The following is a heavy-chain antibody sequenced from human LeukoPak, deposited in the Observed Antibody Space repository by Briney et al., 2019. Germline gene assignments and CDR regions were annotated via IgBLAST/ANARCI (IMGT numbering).Heavy chain of an antibody. Sequence: ASVKVSCKASGYTFTGYYMHWMRQAPGQGLEWMGWINPNSGGTNYAQKFQGRVTMTRDTSISTAYMELSRLRSDDTAVYYCARWPRYCSGGSCYSSFDYWGQGTLVTVSS. J-gene: IGHJ4*02. D-gene: IGHD2-15*01. V-gene: IGHV1-2*02. CDR2: INPNSGGT. CDR3: ARWPRYCSGGSCYSSFDY. CDR1: GYTFTGYY.